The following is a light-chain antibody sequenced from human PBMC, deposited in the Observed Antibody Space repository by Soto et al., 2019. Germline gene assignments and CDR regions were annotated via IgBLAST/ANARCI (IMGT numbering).Light chain of an antibody. J-gene: IGKJ1*01. V-gene: IGKV3-20*01. Sequence: EVVMTQSPATLSVSPGEGATLSCRASQSVTSNYLAWYQQKPGKAPRLLIHGISNRATGVPDRFSGSGSGKDFTLTISRLEPEDFAVYYCQQYTACPLTFGQGTKVEVK. CDR3: QQYTACPLT. CDR2: GIS. CDR1: QSVTSNY.